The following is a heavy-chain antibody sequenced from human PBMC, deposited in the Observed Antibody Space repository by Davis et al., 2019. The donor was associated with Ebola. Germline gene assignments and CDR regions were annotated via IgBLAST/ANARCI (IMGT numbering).Heavy chain of an antibody. CDR2: IDTDGSVT. Sequence: HTGGSLSLSCEASGFPFRNFWMHWFRQAPGKGPMWVSRIDTDGSVTDYADSVKGRFTISRDNNKESLYLQINSLRSEDTALYFCARGPMPSWYADYYKYGMDVWGQGTTVTASS. J-gene: IGHJ6*02. D-gene: IGHD6-13*01. CDR1: GFPFRNFW. CDR3: ARGPMPSWYADYYKYGMDV. V-gene: IGHV3-74*01.